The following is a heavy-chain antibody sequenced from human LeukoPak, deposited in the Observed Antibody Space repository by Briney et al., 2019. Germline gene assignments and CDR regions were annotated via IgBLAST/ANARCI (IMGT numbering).Heavy chain of an antibody. D-gene: IGHD3-9*01. CDR3: TRYYISYGMDV. CDR2: IRSKANSYAT. CDR1: GFTFSGSA. V-gene: IGHV3-73*01. Sequence: GGSLRLSCAASGFTFSGSAMHWVRQASGKGLEWVGRIRSKANSYATAYAASVKGRFTISRDDSKNTAYLQMNSLKTEDTAVYYCTRYYISYGMDVWGQGTTVTVSS. J-gene: IGHJ6*02.